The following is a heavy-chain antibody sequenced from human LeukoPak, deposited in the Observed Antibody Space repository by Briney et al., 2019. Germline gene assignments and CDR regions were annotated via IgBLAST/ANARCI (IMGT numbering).Heavy chain of an antibody. Sequence: GGSLRLSCVASGFTFDDYAMYWVRQVPGKGLEWVSGISWNSDTIDYADSVKGRFTISRDNAKNSLYLQMNSLRAEDTALYYCVKGAAYHLGDAFDIWGQGTMVTVSS. CDR3: VKGAAYHLGDAFDI. D-gene: IGHD2-15*01. V-gene: IGHV3-9*01. CDR1: GFTFDDYA. CDR2: ISWNSDTI. J-gene: IGHJ3*02.